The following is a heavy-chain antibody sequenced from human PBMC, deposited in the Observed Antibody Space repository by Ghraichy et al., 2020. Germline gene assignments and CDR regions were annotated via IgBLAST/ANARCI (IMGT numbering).Heavy chain of an antibody. CDR3: ATEWLPVATRR. D-gene: IGHD5-12*01. Sequence: GGSLRLSCATSGLTVTNVWLSWVRQAPGKGLEWIGRIKRNTDGGTIDYAAPMQGRFTISRDQSKNTLYLQMDSLQIEDTAVYYCATEWLPVATRRWGQGTLVTVSS. V-gene: IGHV3-15*01. J-gene: IGHJ4*02. CDR1: GLTVTNVW. CDR2: IKRNTDGGTI.